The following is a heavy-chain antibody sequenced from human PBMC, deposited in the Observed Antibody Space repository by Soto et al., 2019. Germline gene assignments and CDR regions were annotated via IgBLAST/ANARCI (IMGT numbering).Heavy chain of an antibody. J-gene: IGHJ5*02. CDR2: IIPIFGTA. Sequence: SVKVSCKASGGTFSSYAISWVRQAPGQGLEWMGGIIPIFGTANYAQKFQGRVTITADESTSTAYMELSSLRSEDTAVYYCARDRGYARRARPSLYNWFDPWGQGTLVTVSS. CDR3: ARDRGYARRARPSLYNWFDP. V-gene: IGHV1-69*13. D-gene: IGHD6-6*01. CDR1: GGTFSSYA.